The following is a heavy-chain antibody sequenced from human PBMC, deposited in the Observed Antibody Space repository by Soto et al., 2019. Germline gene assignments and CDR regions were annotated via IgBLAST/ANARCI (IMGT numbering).Heavy chain of an antibody. CDR2: IGAYNGNT. J-gene: IGHJ4*02. D-gene: IGHD6-13*01. CDR3: ARDKKDSSSWYYFDY. CDR1: GYTFTNYG. V-gene: IGHV1-18*01. Sequence: QVQLVQSGAEVKKPGASVKVSCKASGYTFTNYGISWVRQAPGQGLEWMAWIGAYNGNTNSAWKLQGRVTMTTDPSTSTAYMELRSLRSDDTAVYYCARDKKDSSSWYYFDYWGQGTLVTVSS.